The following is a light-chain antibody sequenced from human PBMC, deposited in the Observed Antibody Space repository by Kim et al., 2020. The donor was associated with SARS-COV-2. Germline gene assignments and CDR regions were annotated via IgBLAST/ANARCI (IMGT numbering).Light chain of an antibody. CDR1: QSVLYSSNNKNY. CDR2: WAS. J-gene: IGKJ5*01. Sequence: DIVMTQSPDSLAVSLGERATINCKSSQSVLYSSNNKNYLAWYQQKPGQPPKRLIYWASTRESGVTDRFTGSGSGTDFTLTISSLQAEDEAVYYCQQYYSTPITFGQGTRWRL. CDR3: QQYYSTPIT. V-gene: IGKV4-1*01.